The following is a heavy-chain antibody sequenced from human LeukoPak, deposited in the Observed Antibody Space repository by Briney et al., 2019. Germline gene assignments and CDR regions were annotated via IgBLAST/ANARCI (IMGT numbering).Heavy chain of an antibody. CDR2: IYPGDSDT. J-gene: IGHJ4*02. V-gene: IGHV5-51*01. D-gene: IGHD3-22*01. CDR1: GYTFTTSW. Sequence: GESLKISCKGFGYTFTTSWIGWVRQMPGKGLEWMGIIYPGDSDTRYSPSFQGQVTIPVDKSISSAYLQWSSLKASDSAMYYCASNLYSSGYNFDQWGQGTLVTVSS. CDR3: ASNLYSSGYNFDQ.